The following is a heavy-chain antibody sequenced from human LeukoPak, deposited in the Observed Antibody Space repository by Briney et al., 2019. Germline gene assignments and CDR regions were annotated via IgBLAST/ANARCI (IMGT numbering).Heavy chain of an antibody. CDR3: ARIRDGYNDAYDI. V-gene: IGHV1-2*02. CDR1: GYTFTGYY. D-gene: IGHD5-24*01. CDR2: INPNTGGT. J-gene: IGHJ3*02. Sequence: GASVTVSCKASGYTFTGYYLHWVRQAPGQGLEWMGWINPNTGGTNYVQKFQGRVTMTRDTSISTVYMGLSSLRSEDTAVYYCARIRDGYNDAYDIWGQGTMVTVSS.